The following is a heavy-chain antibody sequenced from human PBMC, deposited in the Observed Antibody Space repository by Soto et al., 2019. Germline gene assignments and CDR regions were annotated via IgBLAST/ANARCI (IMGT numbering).Heavy chain of an antibody. V-gene: IGHV4-4*02. CDR3: ARAEYSSSSLVWFDP. Sequence: SETLSLTCAVSGGSISSSNWWSWVRQPPGKGLEWIGEIYHSGSTNYNPSLKSRVTISVDKSKNQFSLKLSSVTAADTAVYYCARAEYSSSSLVWFDPWGQGTLVTVSS. CDR2: IYHSGST. D-gene: IGHD6-6*01. J-gene: IGHJ5*02. CDR1: GGSISSSNW.